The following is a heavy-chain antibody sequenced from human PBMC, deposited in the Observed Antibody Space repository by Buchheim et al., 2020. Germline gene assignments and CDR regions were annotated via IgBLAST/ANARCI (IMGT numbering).Heavy chain of an antibody. V-gene: IGHV3-48*02. CDR1: GFTFSSYD. CDR3: ARDRKGGSFDY. D-gene: IGHD1-14*01. CDR2: ITTNSRTI. Sequence: EVQLVESGGGLVQPGGSLRLSCAASGFTFSSYDMNWVRQAPGKGLEWLSFITTNSRTIYYADSVKGRFTISRDNAKNLLYLQMNSLRDDDTAVYSCARDRKGGSFDYWGQGTL. J-gene: IGHJ4*02.